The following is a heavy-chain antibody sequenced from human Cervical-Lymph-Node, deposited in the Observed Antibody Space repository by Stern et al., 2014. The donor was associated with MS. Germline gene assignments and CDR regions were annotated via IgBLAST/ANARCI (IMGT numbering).Heavy chain of an antibody. CDR3: ARIEDNYGHMGEFDY. CDR1: GFSLSHARMG. J-gene: IGHJ4*02. V-gene: IGHV2-26*01. Sequence: QITLKESGPVLVKPTETLTLTCTVSGFSLSHARMGVSWIRQPPGKPLDWLAHIFSNDEKFYSTSLKSRLTISRDTSKSQVVLTMTNMDPVDTATYYCARIEDNYGHMGEFDYWGQGTLVTVSS. CDR2: IFSNDEK. D-gene: IGHD5-18*01.